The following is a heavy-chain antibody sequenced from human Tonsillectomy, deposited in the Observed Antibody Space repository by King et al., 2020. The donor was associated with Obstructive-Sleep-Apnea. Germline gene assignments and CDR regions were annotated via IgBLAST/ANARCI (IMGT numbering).Heavy chain of an antibody. D-gene: IGHD4-17*01. J-gene: IGHJ4*02. CDR2: IIPIVGIA. V-gene: IGHV1-69*09. Sequence: VQLVQSGAEVKKPGSSVKVSCKASGGTFSSYAISWVRQAPGQGLEWMGRIIPIVGIANYAQKFQVRVTITADKSTSTAYVELSSLRYEDTAVYYCARMTTVTTDDYWGQGTLVTVSS. CDR3: ARMTTVTTDDY. CDR1: GGTFSSYA.